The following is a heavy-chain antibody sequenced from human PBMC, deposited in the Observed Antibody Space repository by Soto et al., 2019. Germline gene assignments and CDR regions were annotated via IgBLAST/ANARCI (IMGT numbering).Heavy chain of an antibody. V-gene: IGHV1-69*01. CDR2: CIPIFGTA. D-gene: IGHD2-15*01. J-gene: IGHJ3*01. Sequence: QVQLVQSGAEVKKPGSAVKVSCKASGGTFSSYAISWVLQAPGQGLEWMGGCIPIFGTANYAQKFQGRVTITADESTSTXYMELSSLRSXXXXXXXXARVGVAATXXXXXXWGQ. CDR3: ARVGVAATXXXXXX. CDR1: GGTFSSYA.